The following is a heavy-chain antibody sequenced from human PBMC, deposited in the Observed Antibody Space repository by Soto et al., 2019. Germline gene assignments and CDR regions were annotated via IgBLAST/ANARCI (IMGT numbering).Heavy chain of an antibody. CDR3: ASLFGVVPPYYYYYGMDV. Sequence: SVKVSCKASGFTFTSSAVQWVRQARGQRLEWIGWIVVGSGNTNYAQKFQERVTITRDMSTSTAYMELSSLRSEDTAVYYCASLFGVVPPYYYYYGMDVWGQGTTVTVSS. V-gene: IGHV1-58*01. CDR2: IVVGSGNT. CDR1: GFTFTSSA. J-gene: IGHJ6*02. D-gene: IGHD3-3*01.